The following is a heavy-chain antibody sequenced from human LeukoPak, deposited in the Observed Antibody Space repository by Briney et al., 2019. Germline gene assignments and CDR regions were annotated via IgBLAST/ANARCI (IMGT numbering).Heavy chain of an antibody. J-gene: IGHJ4*02. CDR2: INHSGSA. V-gene: IGHV4-34*01. CDR3: ARGVYIAAAQYGY. CDR1: GGSFSGYY. D-gene: IGHD6-13*01. Sequence: PSETLSLTCAVSGGSFSGYYWTWIRQPPGKGLEWIGEINHSGSANYNPSLMSRVTIPLDTSKNHFSLNLSSVTAADTAVYYCARGVYIAAAQYGYWGQGTLVTVSS.